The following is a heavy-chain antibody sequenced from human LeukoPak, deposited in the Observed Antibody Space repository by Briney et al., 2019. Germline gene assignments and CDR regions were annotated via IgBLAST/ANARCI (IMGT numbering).Heavy chain of an antibody. D-gene: IGHD6-19*01. V-gene: IGHV1-18*04. J-gene: IGHJ3*02. CDR2: ISAYNGNT. CDR3: ARDQIAVAGSDAFDI. CDR1: GYTFTNYY. Sequence: ASVKVSCKASGYTFTNYYMHWVRQAPGQGLEWMGWISAYNGNTNYAQKLQGRVTMTTDTSTSTAYMELRSLRSDDTAVYYCARDQIAVAGSDAFDIWGQGTMVTVSS.